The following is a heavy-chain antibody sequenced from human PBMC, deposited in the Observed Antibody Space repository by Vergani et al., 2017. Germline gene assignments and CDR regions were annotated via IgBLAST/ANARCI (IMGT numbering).Heavy chain of an antibody. Sequence: QVQLVESGGGVVQPGRSLRLSCAASGFPFSSYGMHWVRQAPGKGLEWVAVIWYDGSNKYYADSVKGRFTISRDNSKNTLYLQMNSLRAEDTAVYYCARELDGEGSSPFDYWGQGTLVTVSS. CDR2: IWYDGSNK. CDR3: ARELDGEGSSPFDY. D-gene: IGHD5-24*01. V-gene: IGHV3-33*01. J-gene: IGHJ4*02. CDR1: GFPFSSYG.